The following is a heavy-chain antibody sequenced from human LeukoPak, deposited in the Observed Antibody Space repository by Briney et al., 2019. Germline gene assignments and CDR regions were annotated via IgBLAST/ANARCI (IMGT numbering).Heavy chain of an antibody. V-gene: IGHV3-74*01. D-gene: IGHD1-26*01. CDR1: GFTFRSYW. J-gene: IGHJ4*02. CDR3: ARTWELLPDFDY. Sequence: GGSLRLSCAASGFTFRSYWMHWVRQAPGKGLVWVSRINSDGSSTRYADSVKGRFTISRDNAKNTLYLQMNSLRAEDTAVYYCARTWELLPDFDYWGQGILVTVSS. CDR2: INSDGSST.